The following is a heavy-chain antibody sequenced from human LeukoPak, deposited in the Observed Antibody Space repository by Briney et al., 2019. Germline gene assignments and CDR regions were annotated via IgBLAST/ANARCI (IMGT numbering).Heavy chain of an antibody. J-gene: IGHJ4*02. CDR2: MTSVTYI. V-gene: IGHV3-21*01. D-gene: IGHD3-10*01. CDR3: ASADYYGSGSHYTFRGLDY. Sequence: GGSLRLSCAASGFAFSSYSMHWVRQAPGKGLEWVSSMTSVTYIYYAASVKGRFTISRDNAKNSLYLQMNNLRVKDTAVYYCASADYYGSGSHYTFRGLDYWGQGTLVTVSS. CDR1: GFAFSSYS.